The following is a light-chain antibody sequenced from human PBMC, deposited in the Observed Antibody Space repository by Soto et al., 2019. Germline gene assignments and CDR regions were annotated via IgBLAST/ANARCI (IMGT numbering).Light chain of an antibody. CDR2: GNS. V-gene: IGLV1-40*01. CDR1: SSNIGAGYD. CDR3: QSYDSSLSGSMV. J-gene: IGLJ2*01. Sequence: QPVLTQPPSVSGAPGQRVTISCTGSSSNIGAGYDVHWYQQLPGTAPKLLIYGNSNRPSGVPDRFSGSKSGTSASLALTGLQAEDEADYYCQSYDSSLSGSMVFGGGTKLTVL.